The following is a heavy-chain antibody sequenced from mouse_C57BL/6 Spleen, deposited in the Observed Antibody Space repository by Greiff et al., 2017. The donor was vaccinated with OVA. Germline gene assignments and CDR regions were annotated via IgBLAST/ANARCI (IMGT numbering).Heavy chain of an antibody. CDR2: INPNFGTT. Sequence: EVKLQESGPELVKPGASVKISCKASGYSFTDYNMNWVKQSNGKSLEWIGVINPNFGTTSYNQKFKGKATLTVDQSSSTAYMQLNSLTSEDSAVDYWARGGGYEKTYAMDDWGQGTTVTVSS. CDR3: ARGGGYEKTYAMDD. D-gene: IGHD2-2*01. J-gene: IGHJ4*01. CDR1: GYSFTDYN. V-gene: IGHV1-39*01.